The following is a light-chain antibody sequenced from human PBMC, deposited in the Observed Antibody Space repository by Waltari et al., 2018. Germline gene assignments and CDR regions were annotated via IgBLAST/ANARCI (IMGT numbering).Light chain of an antibody. Sequence: SYDLTRPPSASVSAGQTASITCPRYELGDIYVRWYHQKPAQSAVLVMSQAEKRPSGIRERCSGCHSGNTATLTISGTQGGDVVEYYWQAWDKWSGRFGGGTKVAVL. CDR2: QAE. CDR3: QAWDKWSGR. CDR1: ELGDIY. J-gene: IGLJ2*01. V-gene: IGLV3-1*01.